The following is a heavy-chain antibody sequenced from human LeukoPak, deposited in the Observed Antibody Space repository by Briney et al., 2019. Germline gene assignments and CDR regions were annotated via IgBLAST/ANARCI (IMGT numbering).Heavy chain of an antibody. Sequence: GGSLRLSCAASGFTFSSYAMHWVRQAPGKGLEWVAVISYDGSNKYYADSVKGRFTISRENSKNTLYLQMNSLRAEDTAVYYCTLLGYCSSTSCYSGWFDPWGQGTLVTVSS. CDR3: TLLGYCSSTSCYSGWFDP. V-gene: IGHV3-30-3*01. D-gene: IGHD2-2*02. CDR2: ISYDGSNK. J-gene: IGHJ5*02. CDR1: GFTFSSYA.